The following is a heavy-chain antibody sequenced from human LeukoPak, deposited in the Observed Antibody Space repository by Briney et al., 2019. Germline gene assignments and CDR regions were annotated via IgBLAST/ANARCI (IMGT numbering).Heavy chain of an antibody. CDR2: ISSSGSTI. J-gene: IGHJ3*02. V-gene: IGHV3-11*04. Sequence: GGSLRLSCAASGFTFSDYYMSWICQAPGKGLEWVSYISSSGSTIYYADSVKGRFTISRDNAKNSLYLQMNSLRAEDTAVYYCARAGDFWSGFDAFDIWGQGTMVTVSS. CDR1: GFTFSDYY. D-gene: IGHD3-3*01. CDR3: ARAGDFWSGFDAFDI.